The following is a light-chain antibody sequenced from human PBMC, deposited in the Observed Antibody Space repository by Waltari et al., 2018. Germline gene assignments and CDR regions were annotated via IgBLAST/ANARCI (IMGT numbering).Light chain of an antibody. CDR3: ASWDDSLNGWV. V-gene: IGLV1-44*01. CDR2: SSS. CDR1: SSNIGSNV. J-gene: IGLJ3*02. Sequence: QSVLTQPPSASGTPGQRVTISCSGGSSNIGSNVVTWYQKFPGTAPKLLICSSSQRPSGVPDRFSGSKSGTSASLAISGLQSEDEADFYCASWDDSLNGWVFGGGTKLTVL.